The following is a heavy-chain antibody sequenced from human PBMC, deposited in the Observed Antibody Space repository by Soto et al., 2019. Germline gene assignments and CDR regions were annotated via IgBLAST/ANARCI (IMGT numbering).Heavy chain of an antibody. Sequence: PVGSLRLSCAASGFTFSSYGMHWVRQAPGKGLEWVAVISYDGSNKYYADSVKGRFTISRDNSKNTLYLQMNSLRAEDTAVYYCARRITMVRGVMPDIWGQGTMVTVSS. CDR3: ARRITMVRGVMPDI. J-gene: IGHJ3*02. D-gene: IGHD3-10*01. CDR1: GFTFSSYG. V-gene: IGHV3-30*03. CDR2: ISYDGSNK.